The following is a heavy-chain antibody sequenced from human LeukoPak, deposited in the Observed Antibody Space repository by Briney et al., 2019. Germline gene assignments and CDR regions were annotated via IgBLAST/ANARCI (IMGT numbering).Heavy chain of an antibody. CDR2: INPSGGST. V-gene: IGHV1-46*01. CDR3: LFRGVDSYGPLSIDY. CDR1: GYTFTSYY. J-gene: IGHJ4*02. D-gene: IGHD5-18*01. Sequence: AASVKVSCKASGYTFTSYYIHWVRQAPGQGLKWMGKINPSGGSTSYAQKFQGRVTMTRDMPTSTVYMELSSLRSEDTAVYYCLFRGVDSYGPLSIDYWGQGTLVTVSS.